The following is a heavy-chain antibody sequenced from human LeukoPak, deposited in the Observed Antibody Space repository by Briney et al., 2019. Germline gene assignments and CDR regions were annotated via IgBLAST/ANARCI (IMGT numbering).Heavy chain of an antibody. CDR2: IDAGNGKT. Sequence: ASVKVSCKASEYTFTKFAIHWVRQAPGQRLEWMGWIDAGNGKTKYSQNFQGRVTITRDTSASIAYLELSRLRSEGTAVYYCARGHWERSCLYYFDYWGQGTVVTVSS. J-gene: IGHJ4*02. V-gene: IGHV1-3*01. CDR3: ARGHWERSCLYYFDY. CDR1: EYTFTKFA. D-gene: IGHD7-27*01.